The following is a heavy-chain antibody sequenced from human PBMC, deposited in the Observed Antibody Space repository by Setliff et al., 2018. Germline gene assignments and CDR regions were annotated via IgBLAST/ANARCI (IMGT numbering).Heavy chain of an antibody. CDR3: ARELAGIISGSYYTDAFDI. CDR1: GFNFSSYG. J-gene: IGHJ3*02. Sequence: GGSLRLSCAASGFNFSSYGMHWVRQAPGKGLEWVAAIWFDGSNHYYVDSVKDRFNISRDNAKNSLFLQISSLRAEDTAMYYYCARELAGIISGSYYTDAFDIWGQGTMVTVSS. CDR2: IWFDGSNH. D-gene: IGHD1-26*01. V-gene: IGHV3-33*01.